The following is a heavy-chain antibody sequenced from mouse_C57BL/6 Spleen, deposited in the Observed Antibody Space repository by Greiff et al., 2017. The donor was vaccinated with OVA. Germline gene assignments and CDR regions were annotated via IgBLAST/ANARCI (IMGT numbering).Heavy chain of an antibody. Sequence: QVQLQQPGAELVRPGSSVKLSCKASGYTFTSYWMDWVKQRPGQGLEWIGNIYPSDSETHYNQKFKDKATLTVDKSSSTADMQLSSLTSEDSAVYYCARYLYYFDDWGQGTTLTVSS. CDR3: ARYLYYFDD. CDR2: IYPSDSET. CDR1: GYTFTSYW. V-gene: IGHV1-61*01. J-gene: IGHJ2*01.